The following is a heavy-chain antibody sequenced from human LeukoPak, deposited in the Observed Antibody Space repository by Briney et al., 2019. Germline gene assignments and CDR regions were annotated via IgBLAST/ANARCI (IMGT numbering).Heavy chain of an antibody. CDR3: ARGGNRRGYDAFDI. Sequence: ASVKVSCKASGYTFTGYYMHWVRQAPGQGLEWMGRINPNSGGTNYAQKFQGRVTMTRDTSISTAYMELSRLRSDDTAVYYCARGGNRRGYDAFDIWGQGKMVTVSS. CDR1: GYTFTGYY. D-gene: IGHD4-23*01. V-gene: IGHV1-2*06. CDR2: INPNSGGT. J-gene: IGHJ3*02.